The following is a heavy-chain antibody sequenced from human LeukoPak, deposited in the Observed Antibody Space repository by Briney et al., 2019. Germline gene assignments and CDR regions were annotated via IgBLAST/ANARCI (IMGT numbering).Heavy chain of an antibody. CDR2: IHHSGST. Sequence: SETLSLTCTVSGGSIIGCYWSWIRQSPGKGLEWIGYIHHSGSTNYNPSLKSRVTISVDMSKNQFSLKLSSVTAADTAVYYCARCYGSGPFYYYMDVWGKGTTVTVSS. V-gene: IGHV4-59*01. CDR3: ARCYGSGPFYYYMDV. D-gene: IGHD3-10*01. J-gene: IGHJ6*03. CDR1: GGSIIGCY.